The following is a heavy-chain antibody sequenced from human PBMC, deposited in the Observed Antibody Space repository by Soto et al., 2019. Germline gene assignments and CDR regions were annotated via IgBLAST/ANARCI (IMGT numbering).Heavy chain of an antibody. V-gene: IGHV4-39*01. CDR2: IYYSGST. CDR3: ARHDYDFWSGSLDNFDY. Sequence: SETLSLTCTVSGGSISSSSYYWGWIRQPPGKGLEWIGSIYYSGSTYYNPSLKSRVTISVDTSKNQFSLKLSSVTAADTAVYYCARHDYDFWSGSLDNFDYWGQGTLVTVS. CDR1: GGSISSSSYY. J-gene: IGHJ4*02. D-gene: IGHD3-3*01.